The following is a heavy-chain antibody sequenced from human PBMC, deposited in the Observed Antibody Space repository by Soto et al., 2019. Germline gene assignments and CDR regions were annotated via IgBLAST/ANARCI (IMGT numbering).Heavy chain of an antibody. V-gene: IGHV1-69*12. CDR3: ARHLGGNHYYYGMDV. Sequence: QVQLVQSGAEVKKPGSSVKVSCKASGGTFSSYAISWVRQAPGQGLEWMGGIIPIFGTADYAQKFKGRVMITADDFTSTAYMELSSLRSDDTAVYYCARHLGGNHYYYGMDVWGQGTTVTVSS. D-gene: IGHD3-16*01. CDR1: GGTFSSYA. CDR2: IIPIFGTA. J-gene: IGHJ6*02.